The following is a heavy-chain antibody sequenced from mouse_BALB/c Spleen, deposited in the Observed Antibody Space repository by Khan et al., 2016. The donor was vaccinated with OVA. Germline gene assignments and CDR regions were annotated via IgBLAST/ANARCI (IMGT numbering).Heavy chain of an antibody. CDR2: INTYTGEP. J-gene: IGHJ4*01. D-gene: IGHD2-10*01. Sequence: QIQLVQSGPELKKPGETVKISCKASGYSFTHYGINWVKQSPGKALKWMGWINTYTGEPTYADDFKGRFAFSLETSANTAYLQINILKNEDTATYFCARPPYFSYTLDYWGQGTSVTVSS. CDR1: GYSFTHYG. V-gene: IGHV9-3-1*01. CDR3: ARPPYFSYTLDY.